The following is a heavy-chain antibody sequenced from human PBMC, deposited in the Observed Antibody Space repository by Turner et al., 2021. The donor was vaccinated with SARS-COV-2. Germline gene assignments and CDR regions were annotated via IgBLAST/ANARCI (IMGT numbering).Heavy chain of an antibody. Sequence: EVQLVESGGGLIQPGGSLRLSCAASGFTVSSNYMSWVRQAPGKGLEWVSVIYSGGSTYYADSVKGRFTISRDNSKNTLYLQMNSLRAEDTAVYYCAREGLRAVPDFDLWGRGTLVTVSS. CDR2: IYSGGST. J-gene: IGHJ2*01. CDR1: GFTVSSNY. V-gene: IGHV3-53*01. CDR3: AREGLRAVPDFDL. D-gene: IGHD6-19*01.